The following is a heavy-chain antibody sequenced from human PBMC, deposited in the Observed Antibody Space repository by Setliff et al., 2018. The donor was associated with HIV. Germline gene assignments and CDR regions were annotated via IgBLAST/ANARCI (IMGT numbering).Heavy chain of an antibody. CDR2: FSYSVIT. Sequence: SETLSLTCTVSGASISGFYWSWIRQPPGKGLEWIGYFSYSVITNYNPSLKSRVTISVDTSKNQFSLKLSSVTAADTAVYYCARDRHSYYYDSSGYYNWYFDLWGRGTLVTVSS. J-gene: IGHJ2*01. CDR3: ARDRHSYYYDSSGYYNWYFDL. D-gene: IGHD3-22*01. CDR1: GASISGFY. V-gene: IGHV4-59*01.